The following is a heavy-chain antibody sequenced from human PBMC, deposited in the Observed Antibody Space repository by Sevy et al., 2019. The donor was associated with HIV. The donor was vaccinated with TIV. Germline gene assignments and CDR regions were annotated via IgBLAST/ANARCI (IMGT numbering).Heavy chain of an antibody. J-gene: IGHJ4*02. CDR1: GYSFTSYW. Sequence: GESLKISCKGSGYSFTSYWIGWVRQMPGKGLEWMGIIYPGDSDTRNSPSFQGQVTISADKSISTAYLQWSSLKASDTAMYYCARRTYYYDSSGYPVVYFDYWGQGTLVTVSS. CDR3: ARRTYYYDSSGYPVVYFDY. D-gene: IGHD3-22*01. V-gene: IGHV5-51*01. CDR2: IYPGDSDT.